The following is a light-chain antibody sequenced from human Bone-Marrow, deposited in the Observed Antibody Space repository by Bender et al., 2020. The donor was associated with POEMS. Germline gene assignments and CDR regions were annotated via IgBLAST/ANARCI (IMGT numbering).Light chain of an antibody. Sequence: QLVLTQSASASASLGASVKLTCTLTKEYRTYAIAWHQRRPEKGPRYLMKVNGDGSHTKGDGIPDRFSGSGSGAERHLTISSLQSEDEADYYCQTWDAGIHVFGGGTKLTVL. V-gene: IGLV4-69*01. CDR1: KEYRTYA. CDR3: QTWDAGIHV. J-gene: IGLJ2*01. CDR2: VNGDGSH.